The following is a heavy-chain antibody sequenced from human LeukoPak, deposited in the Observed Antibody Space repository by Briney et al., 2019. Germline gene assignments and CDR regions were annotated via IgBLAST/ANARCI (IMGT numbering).Heavy chain of an antibody. J-gene: IGHJ4*02. CDR3: ARGPGYSGYDDY. V-gene: IGHV1-2*02. CDR1: GYTFTGYY. D-gene: IGHD5-12*01. CDR2: INPNSGGT. Sequence: ASVKVSCKASGYTFTGYYMHWVRQAPGQGLEWMGWINPNSGGTNYAQKFQGRVTITADKSTSTAYMELSSLRSEDTAVYYCARGPGYSGYDDYWGQGTLVTVSS.